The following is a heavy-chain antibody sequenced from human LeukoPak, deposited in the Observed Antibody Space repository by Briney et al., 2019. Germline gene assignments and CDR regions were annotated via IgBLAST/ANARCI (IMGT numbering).Heavy chain of an antibody. Sequence: PGGSLRLSCAATGFTFSSFSMHWVRQAPGKGLEWVAVISYDGSNKYYADSVKGRFAISRDNSKNTLYLQMNSLRTEDTAVYYCARTGSYYDSSGLWPHGYWGQGTLVTVSS. D-gene: IGHD3-22*01. V-gene: IGHV3-30*03. CDR2: ISYDGSNK. J-gene: IGHJ4*02. CDR3: ARTGSYYDSSGLWPHGY. CDR1: GFTFSSFS.